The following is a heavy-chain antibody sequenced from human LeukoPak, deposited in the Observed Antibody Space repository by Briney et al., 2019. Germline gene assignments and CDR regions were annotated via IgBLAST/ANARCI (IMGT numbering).Heavy chain of an antibody. CDR3: ARDLYYYDSSGYFEYFQH. CDR1: GFTFSSYG. J-gene: IGHJ1*01. CDR2: IWYDGSNK. D-gene: IGHD3-22*01. V-gene: IGHV3-33*01. Sequence: GGSLRLSCAASGFTFSSYGMHWVRQAPGKGLEWVAVIWYDGSNKYYADSVKGRFTISRDNSKNTLYLQMNSLRAEDTAVYYCARDLYYYDSSGYFEYFQHWGQGTLVTVSS.